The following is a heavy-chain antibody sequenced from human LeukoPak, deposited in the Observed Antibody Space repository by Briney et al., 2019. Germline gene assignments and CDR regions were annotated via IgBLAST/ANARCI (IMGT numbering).Heavy chain of an antibody. D-gene: IGHD3-10*01. CDR3: ARHMYYYGSGSYSRRPFDY. CDR1: GGSFSGYY. Sequence: SETLSLTCAVYGGSFSGYYWSWIRQPPGKGLEWIGEINHSGSTNYNPSLKSRFTISVDTSKNQFSLKLSSVTAADTAVYYCARHMYYYGSGSYSRRPFDYWGQGTLVTVSS. V-gene: IGHV4-34*01. CDR2: INHSGST. J-gene: IGHJ4*02.